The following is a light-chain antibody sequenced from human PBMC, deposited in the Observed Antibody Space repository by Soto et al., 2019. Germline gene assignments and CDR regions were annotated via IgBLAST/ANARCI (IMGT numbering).Light chain of an antibody. V-gene: IGKV3-20*01. CDR3: QQYGISPLALT. CDR1: QTVIVSY. J-gene: IGKJ4*01. Sequence: EIVLTQSPGTLSLSPGERATLSCRASQTVIVSYLAWYQQKPGQAPRLLIYGTSSRATDIPDRFSGSGSGTDFTLTISRLEPEDFAVYYCQQYGISPLALTFGGGTKVEV. CDR2: GTS.